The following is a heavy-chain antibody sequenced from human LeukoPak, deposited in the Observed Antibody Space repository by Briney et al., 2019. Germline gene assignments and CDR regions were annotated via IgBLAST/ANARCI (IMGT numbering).Heavy chain of an antibody. J-gene: IGHJ4*02. CDR1: GGSISSYY. CDR3: ARGITIGTLESDY. V-gene: IGHV4-59*01. D-gene: IGHD1/OR15-1a*01. Sequence: SETLSLTCTVSGGSISSYYWSWIRQPPGKGLEWIGYIFYSGDTNYNPSLKSRVTISVDTSKNQLSLKLSSVTAADTAVYYCARGITIGTLESDYWGQGTLVTVSS. CDR2: IFYSGDT.